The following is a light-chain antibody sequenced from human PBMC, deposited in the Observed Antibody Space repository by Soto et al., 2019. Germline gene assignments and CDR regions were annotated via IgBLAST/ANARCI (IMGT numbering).Light chain of an antibody. CDR2: DVR. V-gene: IGLV2-14*01. Sequence: QSALTQPASVSGSPGQSITISCTGTSRDVGGYNYVSWYQQHPGKAPKLMIYDVRNRPSGVSNRFSGSKSGNTASLTISGLQAEDEADYYCSSYTSRSTLVVFGGGTKLTVL. CDR3: SSYTSRSTLVV. J-gene: IGLJ2*01. CDR1: SRDVGGYNY.